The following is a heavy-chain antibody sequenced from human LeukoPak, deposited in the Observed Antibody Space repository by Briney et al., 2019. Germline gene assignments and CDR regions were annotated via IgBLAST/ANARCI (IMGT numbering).Heavy chain of an antibody. D-gene: IGHD3-10*01. CDR1: GYTFTNYG. V-gene: IGHV1-18*01. CDR2: ISAYNGYT. J-gene: IGHJ6*02. Sequence: ASVMVSCKASGYTFTNYGISWVRQAPGQGLEWMGWISAYNGYTNYAQIFQGRVTMTTDASTSTAYMELRSLRSDDTAVYYCVREVTMIRGVITFYHYNGMDVWGQGTAVTVSS. CDR3: VREVTMIRGVITFYHYNGMDV.